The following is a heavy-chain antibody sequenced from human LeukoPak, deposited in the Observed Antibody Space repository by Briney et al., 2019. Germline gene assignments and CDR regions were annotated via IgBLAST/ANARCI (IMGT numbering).Heavy chain of an antibody. CDR1: GFTVSSNY. Sequence: QSGGSLRLSCADSGFTVSSNYMRWVRQAPGKGLEWVSVIYSGGSTHYADSVKGRFTISRDNSKNTLYLQMNSLRAEDTAVYYCARDACGGSCYSFDSWGQGTLVTVSS. D-gene: IGHD2-15*01. V-gene: IGHV3-66*01. CDR2: IYSGGST. CDR3: ARDACGGSCYSFDS. J-gene: IGHJ4*02.